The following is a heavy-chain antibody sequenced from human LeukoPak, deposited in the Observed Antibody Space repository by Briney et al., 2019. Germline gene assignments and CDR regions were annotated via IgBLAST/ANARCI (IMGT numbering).Heavy chain of an antibody. CDR3: ARTTTIYYYYMDV. CDR2: IIPIFGTA. V-gene: IGHV1-69*05. J-gene: IGHJ6*03. Sequence: SVKVSCKASGGSFSSYAISWVRQAPGQGLEWMGGIIPIFGTADYAQKFQGRVTITTDESTSTAYMELSSLRSEDTAVYYCARTTTIYYYYMDVWGKGTTVTVSS. D-gene: IGHD1-1*01. CDR1: GGSFSSYA.